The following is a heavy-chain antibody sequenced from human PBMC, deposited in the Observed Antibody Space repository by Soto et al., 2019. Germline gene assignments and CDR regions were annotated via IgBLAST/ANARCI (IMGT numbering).Heavy chain of an antibody. V-gene: IGHV3-73*02. Sequence: EVPLVESGGGLVQPGGSLKLSCAASGFTFSVSAMHWVRQASGKGLEWVGRIRSKANNYATSYAASVKGRFTMSRDDSKNTAYLQMNSLKTEDTAVYYCSRWSFYSKYHMDVWGQGTTVIVSS. CDR2: IRSKANNYAT. CDR3: SRWSFYSKYHMDV. D-gene: IGHD4-4*01. J-gene: IGHJ6*02. CDR1: GFTFSVSA.